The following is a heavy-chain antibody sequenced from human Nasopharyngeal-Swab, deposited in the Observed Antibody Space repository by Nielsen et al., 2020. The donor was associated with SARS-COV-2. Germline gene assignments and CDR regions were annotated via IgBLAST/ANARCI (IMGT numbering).Heavy chain of an antibody. V-gene: IGHV3-33*01. CDR3: ARRLTGGDY. J-gene: IGHJ4*02. D-gene: IGHD3-9*01. CDR2: IWYDGSNK. Sequence: VRQAPGKGLEWVAVIWYDGSNKYYADSVKGRFTISRDNAKNSLYLQMNSLRAEDTALYHCARRLTGGDYWGQGTLVTVSS.